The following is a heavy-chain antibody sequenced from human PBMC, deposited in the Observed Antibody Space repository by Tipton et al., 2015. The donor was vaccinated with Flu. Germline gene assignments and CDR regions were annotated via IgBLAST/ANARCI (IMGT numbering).Heavy chain of an antibody. CDR2: ISSSGSTI. D-gene: IGHD6-6*01. Sequence: QLVQSGGGLVKPGGSLRLSCAASGFTFSDYYMSWIRQAPGKGLEWVSHISSSGSTINYADSVKGRFTISRDNAKSSLYLQMNSLRAEDTAIYYCTKRSDRAARRPFDSWGQGTLVTVSS. CDR1: GFTFSDYY. V-gene: IGHV3-11*01. J-gene: IGHJ4*02. CDR3: TKRSDRAARRPFDS.